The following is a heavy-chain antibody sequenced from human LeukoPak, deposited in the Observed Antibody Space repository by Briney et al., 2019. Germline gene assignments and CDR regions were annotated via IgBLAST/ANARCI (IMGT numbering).Heavy chain of an antibody. CDR3: ATGRGWLGELFFDY. D-gene: IGHD3-10*01. J-gene: IGHJ4*02. CDR1: GYTLTELS. V-gene: IGHV1-24*01. CDR2: FDPEDGET. Sequence: GASVKVSCKVSGYTLTELSMHWVRQAPGKGLEWMGGFDPEDGETIYAQKFQGRVTMTEDTSTDTAYMELSSLRSEDTAVYYCATGRGWLGELFFDYWGQGTLVTVSS.